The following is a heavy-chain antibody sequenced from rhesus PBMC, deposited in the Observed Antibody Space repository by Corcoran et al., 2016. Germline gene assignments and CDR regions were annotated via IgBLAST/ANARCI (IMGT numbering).Heavy chain of an antibody. CDR1: GYSISGYY. V-gene: IGHV4-122*02. D-gene: IGHD6-25*01. J-gene: IGHJ1*01. CDR2: ITYSGRT. Sequence: QVQLQESGPGLVKPSETLSLTCAVSGYSISGYYWSWIRQAPGKGLEWIGYITYSGRTSYHPSLKSRVTIARDTSKNQFSLRLSSVTAAGTAVYYCAREDRYSGEYFECWGQGGLVAVSS. CDR3: AREDRYSGEYFEC.